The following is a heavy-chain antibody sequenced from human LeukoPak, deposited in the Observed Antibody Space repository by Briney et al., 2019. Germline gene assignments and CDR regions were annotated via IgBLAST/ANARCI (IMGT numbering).Heavy chain of an antibody. D-gene: IGHD3-22*01. V-gene: IGHV4-39*01. CDR3: ARHWITYCYDSSGYYPGWFDS. CDR1: GGSLNSSSYY. CDR2: IYYRETT. J-gene: IGHJ5*01. Sequence: PSETLSLTCTVSGGSLNSSSYYWGWIRQPLGKGLEWLGSIYYRETTHYNSSLKSRVTISVATSRNQYLLKLSSVTAADTAVYYCARHWITYCYDSSGYYPGWFDSWGQGTLVTVSS.